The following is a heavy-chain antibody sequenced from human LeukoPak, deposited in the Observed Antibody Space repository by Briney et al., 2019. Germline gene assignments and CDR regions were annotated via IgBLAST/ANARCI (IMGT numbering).Heavy chain of an antibody. CDR3: ARGDTFGGVIFPVP. Sequence: ASVKVSCKASGYTFTSYDINWVRQATGQGPEWMGWMNPNSGNTGYAQKFQGRVTMTRNTSISTAYMELSSLRSEDTAVYYCARGDTFGGVIFPVPWGQGTLVTDSS. CDR1: GYTFTSYD. V-gene: IGHV1-8*01. J-gene: IGHJ5*02. D-gene: IGHD3-16*02. CDR2: MNPNSGNT.